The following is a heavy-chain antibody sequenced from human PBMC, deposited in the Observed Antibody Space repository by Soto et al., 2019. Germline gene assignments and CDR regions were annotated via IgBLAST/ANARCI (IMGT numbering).Heavy chain of an antibody. Sequence: QVQLVQSGAEVKKPGSSVKVSCKASGGTFSIYAISWVRQAPGQGLEWMGGIIPIFGTAKYAQKFQGRVTITADESTSTSYIALSSLRSEYTAVYYCASLLRVYSGTGDYWGQGTLVTVSS. J-gene: IGHJ4*02. V-gene: IGHV1-69*12. CDR2: IIPIFGTA. CDR3: ASLLRVYSGTGDY. D-gene: IGHD5-12*01. CDR1: GGTFSIYA.